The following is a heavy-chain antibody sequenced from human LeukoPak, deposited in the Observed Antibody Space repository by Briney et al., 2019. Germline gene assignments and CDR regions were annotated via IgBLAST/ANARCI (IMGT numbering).Heavy chain of an antibody. J-gene: IGHJ4*02. CDR1: GYTFTNYY. D-gene: IGHD4-11*01. V-gene: IGHV1-2*02. CDR3: ARGTVGYFDY. Sequence: GASVKVSCKASGYTFTNYYMHWVRQAPGQGLEWMRWINPNSGDTNYAQKFQGRVTMTRDTSINTAYMELSRLRSDDTAVYYCARGTVGYFDYWGQGTLVTVSS. CDR2: INPNSGDT.